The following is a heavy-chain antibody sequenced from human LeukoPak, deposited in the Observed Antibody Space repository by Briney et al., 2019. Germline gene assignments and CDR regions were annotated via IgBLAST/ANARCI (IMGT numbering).Heavy chain of an antibody. J-gene: IGHJ5*02. V-gene: IGHV4-4*02. CDR1: GGSISSSNW. D-gene: IGHD2-2*01. CDR3: ASLRYSSSYNWFDP. CDR2: IYHRGST. Sequence: SETLSLTCAVSGGSISSSNWWSWVRQPPGKGLEWIGEIYHRGSTNYNPSLKSRVTISLDKSKKQFSLNLSSVTAADTAMYYCASLRYSSSYNWFDPWGQGTLVTVSS.